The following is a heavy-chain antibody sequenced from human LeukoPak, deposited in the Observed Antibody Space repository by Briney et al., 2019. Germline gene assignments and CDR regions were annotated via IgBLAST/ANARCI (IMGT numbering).Heavy chain of an antibody. CDR3: ATYSSSNGREFQY. Sequence: GGSLRLSCAASGFTFSSYAMHWVRQAPGKGLEWVAVISYDGSNKYYADSVKGRFTISRDNSKNSLYLQMNSLRAEDTAVYYCATYSSSNGREFQYWGQGTLVTVSS. V-gene: IGHV3-30-3*01. D-gene: IGHD2-2*01. CDR1: GFTFSSYA. J-gene: IGHJ1*01. CDR2: ISYDGSNK.